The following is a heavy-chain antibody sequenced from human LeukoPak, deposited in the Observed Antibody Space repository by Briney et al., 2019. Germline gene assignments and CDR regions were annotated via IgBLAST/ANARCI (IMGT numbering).Heavy chain of an antibody. J-gene: IGHJ4*02. D-gene: IGHD2-2*01. V-gene: IGHV3-7*01. CDR3: ARPYCTATSCFTGIDY. Sequence: GGSLRLSCAASGFTFSSYWMSWVRQAPGKGLEWVANIKHDGTEQFYVDSVKGRSTISRDNAKNSLYLQMNSLRAEDTAVYYCARPYCTATSCFTGIDYWGQGTLVTVSS. CDR1: GFTFSSYW. CDR2: IKHDGTEQ.